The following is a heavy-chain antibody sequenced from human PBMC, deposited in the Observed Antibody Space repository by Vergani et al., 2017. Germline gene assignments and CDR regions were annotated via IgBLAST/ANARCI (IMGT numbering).Heavy chain of an antibody. V-gene: IGHV4-31*03. CDR3: ASQDDHNGNPGAFDI. CDR2: IYNSGST. J-gene: IGHJ3*02. D-gene: IGHD4-23*01. CDR1: GGSLSCGSHY. Sequence: QVQLQESGPGLLKPSQTLSLTCTVSGGSLSCGSHYWSSVRQRPGKGLEWIGYIYNSGSTYYNPSLKSRVTISVDASKNQFSLKLSSVTAADTAVYYCASQDDHNGNPGAFDIWGQGTKVTVSS.